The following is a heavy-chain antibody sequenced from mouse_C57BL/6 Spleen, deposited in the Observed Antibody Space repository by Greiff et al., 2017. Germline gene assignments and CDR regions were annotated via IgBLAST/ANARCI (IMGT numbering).Heavy chain of an antibody. D-gene: IGHD1-1*01. Sequence: VQLQQSGAELVKPGASVKISCKASGYAFSSYWMNWVKQRPGKGLEWIGQIYPGDGDTNYNGKFKGKATLTADKSSSTAYMQLSSLTSEDSAVYFCARWDYYGSSFYWYFDVWGTGTTVTVSS. CDR2: IYPGDGDT. CDR1: GYAFSSYW. J-gene: IGHJ1*03. CDR3: ARWDYYGSSFYWYFDV. V-gene: IGHV1-80*01.